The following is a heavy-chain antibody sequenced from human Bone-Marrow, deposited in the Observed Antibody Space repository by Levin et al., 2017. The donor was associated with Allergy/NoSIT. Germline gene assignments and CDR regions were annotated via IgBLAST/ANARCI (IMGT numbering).Heavy chain of an antibody. D-gene: IGHD6-19*01. CDR3: ARGLGYSSGWYGNWFDP. Sequence: KISCKASGGTFSSYTISWVRQAPGQGLEWMGRIIPILGIANYAQKFQGRVTITADKSTSTAYMELSSLRSEDTAVYYCARGLGYSSGWYGNWFDPWGQGTLVTVSS. J-gene: IGHJ5*02. V-gene: IGHV1-69*02. CDR2: IIPILGIA. CDR1: GGTFSSYT.